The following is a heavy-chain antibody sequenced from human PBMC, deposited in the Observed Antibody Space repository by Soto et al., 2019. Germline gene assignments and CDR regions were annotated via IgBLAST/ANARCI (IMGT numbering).Heavy chain of an antibody. D-gene: IGHD3-10*01. CDR3: ARGLNTIVRGTGSYYFDY. Sequence: SETVSLTCAVYGGSFSGYYWSWIRQPPGKGLEWIGEINHSGSTNYNPSLKSRVTISVDTSKNQFSLKLSSVTAADTAVYYCARGLNTIVRGTGSYYFDYWGQGTLVTVSS. J-gene: IGHJ4*02. CDR2: INHSGST. CDR1: GGSFSGYY. V-gene: IGHV4-34*01.